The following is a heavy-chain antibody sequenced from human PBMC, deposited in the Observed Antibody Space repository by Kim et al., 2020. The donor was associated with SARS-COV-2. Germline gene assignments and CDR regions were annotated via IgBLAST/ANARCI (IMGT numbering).Heavy chain of an antibody. CDR3: ARHTHDSSGYYQH. Sequence: YSPSFQGHVTISADKSISTAYLQWSSLKASDTAMYYCARHTHDSSGYYQHWGQGTLVTVSS. D-gene: IGHD3-22*01. V-gene: IGHV5-10-1*01. J-gene: IGHJ1*01.